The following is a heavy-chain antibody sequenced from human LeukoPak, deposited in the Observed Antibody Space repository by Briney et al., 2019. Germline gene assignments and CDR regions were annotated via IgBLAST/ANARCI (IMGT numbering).Heavy chain of an antibody. CDR3: ARSSSGYYYEDY. J-gene: IGHJ4*02. CDR1: GGSISSYY. V-gene: IGHV4-59*01. CDR2: IYYSGST. D-gene: IGHD3-22*01. Sequence: SETLSLTCTVSGGSISSYYWSRIRQPPGKGLEWIGYIYYSGSTNYNPSLKSRVTISVDTSKNQFSLKLSSVTAADTAVYYCARSSSGYYYEDYWGQGTLVTVSS.